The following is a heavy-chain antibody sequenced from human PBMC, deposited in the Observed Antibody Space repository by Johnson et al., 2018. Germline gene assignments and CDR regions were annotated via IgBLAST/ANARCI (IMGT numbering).Heavy chain of an antibody. CDR2: ISWTSDNI. CDR1: GFTFSSYA. CDR3: KRVDSPTIFGPESPLRYYYMDG. J-gene: IGHJ6*03. Sequence: VQLVESGGGVVQAGVSLRLSCAASGFTFSSYALHWVRQAQGKGLEWVSSISWTSDNIVYADSVKGRFTISRDNAKKSLYLQMNRLRAEDTALYYCKRVDSPTIFGPESPLRYYYMDGWGKGTTVTVSS. V-gene: IGHV3-9*01. D-gene: IGHD3-3*01.